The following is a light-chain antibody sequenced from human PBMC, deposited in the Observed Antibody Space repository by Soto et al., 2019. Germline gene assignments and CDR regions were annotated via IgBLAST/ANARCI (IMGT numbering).Light chain of an antibody. Sequence: IVLTQSPATLSLSPGERATLSCRASQNISIYLAWYQQKPGQAPRLLIYDASNRATGIPARFSGSGSGTGFTLTISSLEPEDFAVYYCQQCNNWPPEITFGQGTRLDI. CDR2: DAS. CDR1: QNISIY. V-gene: IGKV3-11*01. CDR3: QQCNNWPPEIT. J-gene: IGKJ5*01.